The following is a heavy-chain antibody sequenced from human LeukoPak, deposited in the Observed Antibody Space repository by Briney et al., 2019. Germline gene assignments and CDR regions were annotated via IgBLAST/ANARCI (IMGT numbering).Heavy chain of an antibody. J-gene: IGHJ4*02. CDR2: ISSNGGST. CDR3: ARDRYCSGGSCYRYFDY. V-gene: IGHV3-64*01. CDR1: GFTFSSYA. D-gene: IGHD2-15*01. Sequence: PGGSLRLSCAASGFTFSSYAMHWVRQAPGKGLEYVSAISSNGGSTSYANSVKGRFTISRDNSKNTLYLQMGSLRADDMAVSYCARDRYCSGGSCYRYFDYWGQGTLVTVSS.